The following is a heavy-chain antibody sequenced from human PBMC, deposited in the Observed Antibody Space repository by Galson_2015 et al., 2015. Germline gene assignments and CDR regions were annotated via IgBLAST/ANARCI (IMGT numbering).Heavy chain of an antibody. CDR1: GYTFSNYH. CDR2: VTPGSGAT. V-gene: IGHV1-46*01. D-gene: IGHD4-17*01. J-gene: IGHJ4*02. CDR3: ARETSATGSGAH. Sequence: SCKASGYTFSNYHIHWVRQAPGQGLEWMGIVTPGSGATSYAEKFQGRVIMTGDMSTTTAFLELSSLRSDDTALYYCARETSATGSGAHWGQGTLVTVSS.